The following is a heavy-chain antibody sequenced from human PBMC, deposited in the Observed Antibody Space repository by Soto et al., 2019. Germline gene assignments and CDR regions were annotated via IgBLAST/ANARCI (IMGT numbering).Heavy chain of an antibody. CDR2: ISASGGSR. CDR3: TKGPTTFSGSYYNYYGMDV. J-gene: IGHJ6*02. CDR1: GFTFSSSA. D-gene: IGHD1-26*01. Sequence: GGSLRLSCAASGFTFSSSAMSWVRQAPGKGLEWVSGISASGGSRYYADSVKGRFTISRDNSKNTLYLQMNNLRPEDTAVYYCTKGPTTFSGSYYNYYGMDVWGQGTTVTVSS. V-gene: IGHV3-23*01.